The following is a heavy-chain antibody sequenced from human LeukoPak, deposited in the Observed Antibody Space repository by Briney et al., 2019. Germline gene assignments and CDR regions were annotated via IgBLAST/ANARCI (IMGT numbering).Heavy chain of an antibody. CDR3: ARNHHDSSGYSDSYFFDY. CDR1: GGSISSGDYY. J-gene: IGHJ4*02. D-gene: IGHD3-22*01. CDR2: IYNSGTT. Sequence: SQTLSLTCTVSGGSISSGDYYWTWIRQQPGRGLEWFGYIYNSGTTYYNPSLERRVTISGDTSKNQFSLKLSSVTAADTAVYYCARNHHDSSGYSDSYFFDYWGQGTLVTVSS. V-gene: IGHV4-30-4*08.